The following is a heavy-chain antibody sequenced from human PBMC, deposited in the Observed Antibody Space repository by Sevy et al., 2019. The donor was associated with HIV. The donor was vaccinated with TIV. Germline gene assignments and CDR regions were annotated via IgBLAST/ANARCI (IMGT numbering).Heavy chain of an antibody. CDR2: INHSGST. V-gene: IGHV4-34*01. D-gene: IGHD2-2*01. CDR3: ARPCSSTSCSHAFDI. J-gene: IGHJ3*02. CDR1: GGSFSGYY. Sequence: SLTCAVYGGSFSGYYWSWIRQPPGKGLEWIGEINHSGSTNYNPSLKSRVTISVDTSKNQFSLKLSSVTAADTAVYYCARPCSSTSCSHAFDIWGQGTMVTVSS.